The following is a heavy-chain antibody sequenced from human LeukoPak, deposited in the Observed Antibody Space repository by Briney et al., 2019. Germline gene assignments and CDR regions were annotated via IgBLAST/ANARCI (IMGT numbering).Heavy chain of an antibody. CDR3: AGGKYSSSSDGFDP. J-gene: IGHJ5*02. D-gene: IGHD6-6*01. CDR2: IIPIFGTA. V-gene: IGHV1-69*13. CDR1: GGTFSSYA. Sequence: SVKVSCKASGGTFSSYAISWVRQAPGQGLEWMGGIIPIFGTANYAQKFQGRVTITADESTSTAYMELSSLRSGDTAVYYCAGGKYSSSSDGFDPWGQGTLVTVSS.